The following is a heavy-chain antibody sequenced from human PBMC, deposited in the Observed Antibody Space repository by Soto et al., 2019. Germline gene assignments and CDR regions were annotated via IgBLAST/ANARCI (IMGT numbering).Heavy chain of an antibody. V-gene: IGHV3-48*01. CDR2: ISSSSSTI. J-gene: IGHJ4*02. CDR3: ASRSPALDY. Sequence: GGSLRLSCAASGFTFSSYSMNWVRQAPGKGLEWVSYISSSSSTIYYADFVKGRFTISRDNSKNTLYLQMNSLRAEDTAVYYCASRSPALDYWGQGTLVTVSS. CDR1: GFTFSSYS. D-gene: IGHD2-2*01.